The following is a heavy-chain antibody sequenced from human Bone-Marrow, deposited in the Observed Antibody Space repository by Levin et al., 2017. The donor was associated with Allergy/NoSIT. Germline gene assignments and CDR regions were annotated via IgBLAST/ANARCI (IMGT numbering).Heavy chain of an antibody. Sequence: GGSLRLSCAASGFNFDHYAMHWVRQAPGKGLEGVSGISWKSGSIGYEDAVKGRFTISRDNAKNSLDLQMNSLRPEDTAFYYYAKDTEYYYDSTGYSNYWGQGTLVTVSS. CDR1: GFNFDHYA. CDR2: ISWKSGSI. V-gene: IGHV3-9*01. CDR3: AKDTEYYYDSTGYSNY. J-gene: IGHJ4*02. D-gene: IGHD3-22*01.